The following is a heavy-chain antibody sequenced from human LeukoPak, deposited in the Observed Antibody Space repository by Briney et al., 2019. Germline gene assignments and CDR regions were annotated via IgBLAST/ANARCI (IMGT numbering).Heavy chain of an antibody. CDR3: ARRGFDILIRYYAFDY. CDR2: ISNSGSTI. J-gene: IGHJ4*02. CDR1: GFTFSDYY. D-gene: IGHD3-9*01. Sequence: PGGSLRLSCAASGFTFSDYYMSWIRQAPGKGLEWISSISNSGSTIYNADSVKGRFTISRDNTRNSLYLQMNDLRAEDTAIYYCARRGFDILIRYYAFDYWGQGTLVTISS. V-gene: IGHV3-11*01.